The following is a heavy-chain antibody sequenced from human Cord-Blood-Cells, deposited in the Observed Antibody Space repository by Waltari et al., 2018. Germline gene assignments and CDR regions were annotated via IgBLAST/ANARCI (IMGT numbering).Heavy chain of an antibody. V-gene: IGHV1-2*04. CDR2: IKPNSGGT. CDR3: ARSKTGDTVRLLDY. Sequence: QVQLVQSGAEVKKPGASVKVSCKASGYTFTGYYMHWVRHAPGQGLEWMGWIKPNSGGTNYAQKFQGWVTMTRDTSISTAYMELSRLRSDDTAVYYCARSKTGDTVRLLDYWGQGTLVTVSS. J-gene: IGHJ4*02. CDR1: GYTFTGYY. D-gene: IGHD7-27*01.